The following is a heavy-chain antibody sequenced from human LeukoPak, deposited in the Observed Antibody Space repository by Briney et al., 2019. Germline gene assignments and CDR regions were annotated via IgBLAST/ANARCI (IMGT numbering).Heavy chain of an antibody. Sequence: GASVKVSCKASGGTFSSYAISWVRQAPGQGLEWMGGIIPIFGTANYARKFQGRVTITADESTSTAYMELSSLRSEDTAVYYCARGGTIFGVVTQLDYWGQGTLVTVSS. D-gene: IGHD3-3*01. V-gene: IGHV1-69*13. CDR2: IIPIFGTA. CDR1: GGTFSSYA. CDR3: ARGGTIFGVVTQLDY. J-gene: IGHJ4*02.